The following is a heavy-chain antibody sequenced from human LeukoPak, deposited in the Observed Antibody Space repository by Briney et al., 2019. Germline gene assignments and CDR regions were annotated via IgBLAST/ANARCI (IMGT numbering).Heavy chain of an antibody. CDR1: GGSISSSTYY. CDR3: ARHSWGLPPAEYGQH. D-gene: IGHD3-16*01. CDR2: IYNSGST. V-gene: IGHV4-39*01. Sequence: SETLSLTCNVSGGSISSSTYYWGWIRQPPGKGLEWIGSIYNSGSTYYNPSLKSRVTIAVDTSKNQFSLKLSSVTAADTAVYYCARHSWGLPPAEYGQHWGQGTLVTVPS. J-gene: IGHJ1*01.